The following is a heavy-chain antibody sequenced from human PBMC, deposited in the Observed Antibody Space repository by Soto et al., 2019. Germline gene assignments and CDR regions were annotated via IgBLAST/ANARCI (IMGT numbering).Heavy chain of an antibody. CDR3: AREGGSSWYDGWNGNWFDP. CDR1: GFTFSGSA. J-gene: IGHJ5*02. D-gene: IGHD6-13*01. Sequence: PGGSLRLSCAASGFTFSGSAMHWVRQASGKGLEWVGRIRSKANSYATAYAASVKGRFTISRDNAKNSLYLQMNSLRAEDTAVYYCAREGGSSWYDGWNGNWFDPWGQGTLVTVSS. CDR2: IRSKANSYAT. V-gene: IGHV3-73*01.